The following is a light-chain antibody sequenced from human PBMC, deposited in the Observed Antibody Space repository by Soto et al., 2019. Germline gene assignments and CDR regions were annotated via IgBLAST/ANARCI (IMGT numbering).Light chain of an antibody. CDR3: QQSYSTPQT. Sequence: IHMTKTPSSLSASVGDRVTITCRASQSISSYLNWYQQKPGKAPKLLIYAASSLQSGVPSRFSGSGSGTDFTLTISSLQPEDFATYYCQQSYSTPQTFGQGTKVYIK. V-gene: IGKV1-39*01. CDR1: QSISSY. J-gene: IGKJ1*01. CDR2: AAS.